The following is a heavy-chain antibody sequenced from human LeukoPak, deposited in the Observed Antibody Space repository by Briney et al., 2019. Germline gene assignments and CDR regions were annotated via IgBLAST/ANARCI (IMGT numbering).Heavy chain of an antibody. CDR3: ARRYYYNLGSFPFDF. J-gene: IGHJ4*02. CDR2: IYYSGST. CDR1: GGSISSYY. Sequence: SETLSLTCTVSGGSISSYYWSWIRQPPGKGLEWIGYIYYSGSTNYNPSLKSRVTISVDTSKNQFYLNLSSVTAADTAVYYCARRYYYNLGSFPFDFWGQGTLVTVSS. V-gene: IGHV4-59*12. D-gene: IGHD3-10*01.